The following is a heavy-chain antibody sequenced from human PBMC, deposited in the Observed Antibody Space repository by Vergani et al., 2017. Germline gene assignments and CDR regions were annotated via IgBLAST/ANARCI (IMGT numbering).Heavy chain of an antibody. D-gene: IGHD4-17*01. CDR1: GYSISSGYF. Sequence: QVQLQESGPRLVKPSETLSLNCGVSGYSISSGYFWGWIRQPPGKGLEWIGNIYHSGITYYSPSLKSRVTISVDTSKNQCSLKLNSVTAADTAMYYCVRLRYGDYMPDSWGQGTLVTVSS. CDR3: VRLRYGDYMPDS. CDR2: IYHSGIT. V-gene: IGHV4-38-2*01. J-gene: IGHJ4*02.